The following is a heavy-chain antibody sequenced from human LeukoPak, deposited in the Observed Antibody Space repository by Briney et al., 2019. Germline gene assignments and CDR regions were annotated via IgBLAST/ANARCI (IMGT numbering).Heavy chain of an antibody. CDR1: GGSISSYY. CDR2: IYYSGST. V-gene: IGHV4-59*01. Sequence: SETLSLTCTVSGGSISSYYWSWIRLPPGKGLEWIGYIYYSGSTNYNPSLRSRVTISVDTSKNQFSLKLSSVTAADTAVYYCARDLSSWQPLGYYYYMDVWGKGTTVTVSS. CDR3: ARDLSSWQPLGYYYYMDV. D-gene: IGHD6-13*01. J-gene: IGHJ6*03.